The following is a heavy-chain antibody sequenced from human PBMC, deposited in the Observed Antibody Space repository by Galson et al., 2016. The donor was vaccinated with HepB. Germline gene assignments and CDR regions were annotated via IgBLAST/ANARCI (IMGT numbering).Heavy chain of an antibody. CDR1: GFSFDDYG. V-gene: IGHV3-9*01. J-gene: IGHJ4*02. CDR3: VKDRKYRCSSYTCYWEFDY. Sequence: SLRLSCAASGFSFDDYGMDWVRQGPGKGLEWVAGISWNSVGVGSADSVQGRFTISSDNAKNSLHLQMNSLRVEDTALYYCVKDRKYRCSSYTCYWEFDYWGQGTLVTVS. CDR2: ISWNSVGV. D-gene: IGHD2-21*01.